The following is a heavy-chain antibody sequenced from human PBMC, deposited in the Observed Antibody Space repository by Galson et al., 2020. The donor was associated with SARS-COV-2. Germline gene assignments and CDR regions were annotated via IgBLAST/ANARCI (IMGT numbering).Heavy chain of an antibody. CDR1: GFTFSRYA. Sequence: TGGSLRLSCAASGFTFSRYAMHWVRQAPGKGLEWVAVMSYDGSDKYYADSVKGRFTISRDNSKNTLYLQMNSLRTEDTAVYYCANCYDFWSGYFDHWGQGTLVTVSS. J-gene: IGHJ4*02. V-gene: IGHV3-30-3*01. CDR2: MSYDGSDK. D-gene: IGHD3-3*01. CDR3: ANCYDFWSGYFDH.